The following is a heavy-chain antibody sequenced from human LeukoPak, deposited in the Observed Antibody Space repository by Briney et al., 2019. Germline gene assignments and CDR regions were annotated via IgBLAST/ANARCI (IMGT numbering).Heavy chain of an antibody. V-gene: IGHV3-74*01. CDR1: GFTFSSFW. CDR2: INSDGSIT. J-gene: IGHJ4*02. CDR3: ARGRSGYYFDY. Sequence: PGGSLRLSCAASGFTFSSFWMHWVRQAPGKGLVWVSRINSDGSITGYADSVKGRFTVSRDNAKNTLYLQMNSLRAEDTAVYYCARGRSGYYFDYWGQGTLVTVSS.